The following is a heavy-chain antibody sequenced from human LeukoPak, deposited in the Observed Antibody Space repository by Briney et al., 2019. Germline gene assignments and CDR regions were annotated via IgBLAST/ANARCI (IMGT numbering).Heavy chain of an antibody. J-gene: IGHJ6*04. Sequence: PGGSLRLSCAASGFTVSSQFMNWVRQVPGKGLEWVAVIYNGGSTNYADSVKGRFTISRDNAKNSLYLQMNSLRAEDTAVYYCAELGITMIGGVWGKGTTVTISS. D-gene: IGHD3-10*02. CDR3: AELGITMIGGV. CDR1: GFTVSSQF. CDR2: IYNGGST. V-gene: IGHV3-53*01.